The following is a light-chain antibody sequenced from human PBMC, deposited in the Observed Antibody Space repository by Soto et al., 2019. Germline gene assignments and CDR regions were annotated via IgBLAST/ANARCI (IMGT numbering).Light chain of an antibody. CDR3: SSYTRSSTLYV. CDR1: SSDVGGYNY. V-gene: IGLV2-14*03. CDR2: DVS. J-gene: IGLJ1*01. Sequence: QSALTQPASVSGSPGQSITISCTGTSSDVGGYNYVSWYQHHPGKAPKLIIYDVSNRPSGVSNRFSGSKSGNTASLTISGLQAEDEADYYCSSYTRSSTLYVFGTGTKLTVL.